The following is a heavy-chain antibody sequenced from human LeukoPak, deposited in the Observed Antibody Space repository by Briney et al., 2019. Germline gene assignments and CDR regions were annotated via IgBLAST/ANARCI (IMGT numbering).Heavy chain of an antibody. Sequence: SETLSLTCTVSGGSISSGSYYWSWIRQPAGKGLEWIGRIYTSGSTYYNPSLKSRVTISVDTSKNQFSLKLSSVTAADTAVYYCAREAIAAAGTFDYWGQGTLVTVSS. CDR2: IYTSGST. D-gene: IGHD6-13*01. CDR3: AREAIAAAGTFDY. V-gene: IGHV4-61*02. CDR1: GGSISSGSYY. J-gene: IGHJ4*02.